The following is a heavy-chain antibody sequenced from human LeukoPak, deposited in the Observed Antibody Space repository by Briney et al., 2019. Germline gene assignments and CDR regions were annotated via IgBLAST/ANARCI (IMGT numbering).Heavy chain of an antibody. J-gene: IGHJ4*02. D-gene: IGHD1-26*01. CDR1: GFTFSDYT. CDR3: ARDSSGSY. V-gene: IGHV3-74*01. Sequence: GGSLRLSCAASGFTFSDYTMNWVRQAPGKGLVWVSRIKTDGSTTYYADSVKGRFTVSRDNAKNTLYLQMNSLRAEDTAVYYCARDSSGSYWGQGTLVTVSS. CDR2: IKTDGSTT.